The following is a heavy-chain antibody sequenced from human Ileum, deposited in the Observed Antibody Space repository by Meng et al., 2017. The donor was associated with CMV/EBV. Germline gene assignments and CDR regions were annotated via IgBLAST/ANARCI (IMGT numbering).Heavy chain of an antibody. Sequence: QVQLVESGGGLVKPGGSLRLSCAASGFIFSDYYMSWIRQAPGKGLEWVSNITTSSSYTNYADSVKGRFTISRDNAKNSLYLQMNSLRAEDTAVYYCARDRWPMTGWNVFYFDYWGQGTLVTVSS. V-gene: IGHV3-11*05. D-gene: IGHD5-24*01. CDR1: GFIFSDYY. J-gene: IGHJ4*02. CDR2: ITTSSSYT. CDR3: ARDRWPMTGWNVFYFDY.